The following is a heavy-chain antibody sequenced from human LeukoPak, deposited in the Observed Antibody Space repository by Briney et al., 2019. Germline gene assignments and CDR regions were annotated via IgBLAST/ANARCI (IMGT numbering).Heavy chain of an antibody. J-gene: IGHJ4*02. CDR1: GGSISSSSYY. D-gene: IGHD6-19*01. CDR3: ARDPVAGTDYFDY. Sequence: PSETLSLTCTVSGGSISSSSYYWGWIRQPPGKGLEWIGSIYYSGSTYYNPSLKSRVTISVDTSKNQFSLKLSSVTAADTAVYYCARDPVAGTDYFDYWGQGTLVTVSS. CDR2: IYYSGST. V-gene: IGHV4-39*07.